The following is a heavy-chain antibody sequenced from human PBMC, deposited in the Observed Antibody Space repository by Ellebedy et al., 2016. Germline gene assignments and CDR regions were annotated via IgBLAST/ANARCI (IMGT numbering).Heavy chain of an antibody. CDR3: TSGNTFDY. V-gene: IGHV1-18*04. J-gene: IGHJ4*02. CDR2: VNTFSGNT. CDR1: GYTFTTFS. Sequence: ASVKVSXXASGYTFTTFSITWVRQVPGQGLEWMGFVNTFSGNTKFAQKFQGRVSMTTDSSTHTAYMDLRSLRADDTAVYYCTSGNTFDYWGQGTLVAVSS. D-gene: IGHD2/OR15-2a*01.